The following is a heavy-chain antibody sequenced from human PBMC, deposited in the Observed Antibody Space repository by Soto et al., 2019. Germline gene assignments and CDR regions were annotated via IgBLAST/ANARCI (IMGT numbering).Heavy chain of an antibody. J-gene: IGHJ4*02. V-gene: IGHV1-18*01. CDR2: ISAYNGNT. D-gene: IGHD3-22*01. CDR1: GYTFTSYG. CDR3: ARGPPVYDSSGYDAY. Sequence: ASVKVSCKASGYTFTSYGISWVRQAPGQGLEWMGWISAYNGNTNYAQKLQGRVTMTTDTSTSTAYMELRSLRSDDTAVYYCARGPPVYDSSGYDAYGGQGTLVTVSS.